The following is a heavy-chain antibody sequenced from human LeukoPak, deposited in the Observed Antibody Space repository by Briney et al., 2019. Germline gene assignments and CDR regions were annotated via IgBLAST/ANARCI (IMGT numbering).Heavy chain of an antibody. J-gene: IGHJ4*02. D-gene: IGHD6-19*01. Sequence: GASVKASCKASGYTFTSYAISWVRQAPGQGLEWMGWISADNGNTDYAQRFQGRVTMTTDTSTSTVYMELSSLRSEDTAVYYCAREARSYSSGWYGVAYWGQGTLVTVSS. CDR3: AREARSYSSGWYGVAY. CDR1: GYTFTSYA. CDR2: ISADNGNT. V-gene: IGHV1-18*01.